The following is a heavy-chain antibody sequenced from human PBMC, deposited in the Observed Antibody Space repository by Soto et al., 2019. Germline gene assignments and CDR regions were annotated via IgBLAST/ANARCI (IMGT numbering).Heavy chain of an antibody. CDR2: ISYDVTNK. V-gene: IGHV3-30*18. Sequence: QVQLVESGGGVVQPGRSLRLSGVASGFIFGSYGMHWVRQAPGEGLEWVAVISYDVTNKYYADSVKGRFTISRDNSKNTLWLQMNSLRAEDTAVYYCAQVPRYTVTPPDDYWGQGTLVTVSS. CDR3: AQVPRYTVTPPDDY. J-gene: IGHJ4*02. D-gene: IGHD4-17*01. CDR1: GFIFGSYG.